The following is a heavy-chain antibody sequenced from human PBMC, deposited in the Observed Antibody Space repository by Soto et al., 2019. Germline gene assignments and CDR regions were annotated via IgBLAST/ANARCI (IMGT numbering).Heavy chain of an antibody. V-gene: IGHV3-7*01. CDR3: ARYANCGS. D-gene: IGHD2-21*01. J-gene: IGHJ4*02. Sequence: GGSLRLSCAASGFVFSSSWMTWVRQAPGKGLEWVATINEDGSEKHYVDSVKGRFTISRDNARNSLDLQMNSLRVEDTAVYYCARYANCGSWGQGTQVTVSS. CDR2: INEDGSEK. CDR1: GFVFSSSW.